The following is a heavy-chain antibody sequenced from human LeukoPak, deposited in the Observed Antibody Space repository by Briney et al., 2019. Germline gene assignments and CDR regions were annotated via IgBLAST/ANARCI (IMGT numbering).Heavy chain of an antibody. Sequence: SQTLSLTCAISGDSVSSNSVRNWIRQSPSRGLEWLGRTYHRSTWYNDYAVSVRGRITVNPDTSKNQFSLHLNSVTPEDTAVYYCARRLTQYDCFDPWGQGILVTVSS. V-gene: IGHV6-1*01. D-gene: IGHD2-2*01. CDR2: TYHRSTWYN. J-gene: IGHJ5*02. CDR1: GDSVSSNSV. CDR3: ARRLTQYDCFDP.